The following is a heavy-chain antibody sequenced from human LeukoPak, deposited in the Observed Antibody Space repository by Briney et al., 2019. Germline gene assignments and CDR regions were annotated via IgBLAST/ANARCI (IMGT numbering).Heavy chain of an antibody. V-gene: IGHV3-23*01. CDR1: GFTFSSYA. Sequence: GGSLRLSCAASGFTFSSYAVSWVRQAPGKGLEWVAAISGSGGGTYYADSVKGRFTISRDNSKNTLYLQMNSLRAEDTAVYYCAKCRYSYGDLDYWGQGTLVTVSS. CDR3: AKCRYSYGDLDY. D-gene: IGHD5-18*01. J-gene: IGHJ4*02. CDR2: ISGSGGGT.